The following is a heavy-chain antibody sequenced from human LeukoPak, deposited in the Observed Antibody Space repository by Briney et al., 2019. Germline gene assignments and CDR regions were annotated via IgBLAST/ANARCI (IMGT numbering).Heavy chain of an antibody. J-gene: IGHJ4*02. CDR1: GFTLSGYA. CDR3: AKVFPTSSWYFDY. Sequence: GGSLRLSSAPSGFTLSGYAVSSVPAAPGERGEGGSAFSGSGGGTHYAASVKGRFTISRDNSKNTLYLQMNSLRAEDTAIYYCAKVFPTSSWYFDYWGQGTLVTVSS. D-gene: IGHD6-13*01. CDR2: FSGSGGGT. V-gene: IGHV3-23*01.